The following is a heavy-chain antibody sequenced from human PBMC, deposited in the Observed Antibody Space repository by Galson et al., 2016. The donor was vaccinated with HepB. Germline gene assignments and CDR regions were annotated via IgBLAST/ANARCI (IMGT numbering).Heavy chain of an antibody. CDR2: MSYDGTNK. D-gene: IGHD4-17*01. CDR1: GFTFSVYT. J-gene: IGHJ2*01. Sequence: SLRLTCAASGFTFSVYTIHWVRQAPGKGLEWVAFMSYDGTNKYYADSVKGRFTISRDNSMNTLHLQMNSLKPEDTAVYYCARVGLRHHLWWYFDLWGQGTLVTVSS. CDR3: ARVGLRHHLWWYFDL. V-gene: IGHV3-30-3*01.